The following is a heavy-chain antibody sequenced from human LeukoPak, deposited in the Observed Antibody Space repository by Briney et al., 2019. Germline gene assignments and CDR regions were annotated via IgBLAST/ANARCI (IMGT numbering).Heavy chain of an antibody. CDR1: GFTFSSLV. Sequence: GGSLRLSCAASGFTFSSLVMHWVRQAPGKGLEWVALIAYDGSNKYYADSVKGRFTISRDNSKNTLYLQMNSLRAEDTAVYYCAKASLRFLEWPNWFDPWGQGTLVTVSS. CDR3: AKASLRFLEWPNWFDP. D-gene: IGHD3-3*01. CDR2: IAYDGSNK. V-gene: IGHV3-30*18. J-gene: IGHJ5*02.